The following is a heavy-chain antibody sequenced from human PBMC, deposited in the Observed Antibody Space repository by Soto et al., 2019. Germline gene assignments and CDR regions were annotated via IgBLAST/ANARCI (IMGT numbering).Heavy chain of an antibody. CDR3: ARVTGRKVRGVNSRKEYFDY. D-gene: IGHD3-10*01. CDR1: GYTFTSYG. CDR2: ISAYNGNT. J-gene: IGHJ4*02. Sequence: ASVKVSCKASGYTFTSYGISWVRQAPGQGLEWMGWISAYNGNTNYAQKLQGRVTMTTDTSTSTAYMELRSLRSDDTAVYYCARVTGRKVRGVNSRKEYFDYWGQGTLVTVSS. V-gene: IGHV1-18*01.